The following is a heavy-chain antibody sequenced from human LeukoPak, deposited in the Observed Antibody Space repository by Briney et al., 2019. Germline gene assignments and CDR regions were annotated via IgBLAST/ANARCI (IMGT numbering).Heavy chain of an antibody. V-gene: IGHV4-31*11. J-gene: IGHJ4*02. CDR3: ATADWESFYFDS. Sequence: SETLSLTCGVSGGSVSRGGYYWNWIRQHPGKGLEWIVLTSYSEGTYYNPSLMSRITISVDRSQNQFSLKMRDVTAADTAVYFCATADWESFYFDSWGQGALVAVSS. CDR1: GGSVSRGGYY. CDR2: TSYSEGT. D-gene: IGHD1-26*01.